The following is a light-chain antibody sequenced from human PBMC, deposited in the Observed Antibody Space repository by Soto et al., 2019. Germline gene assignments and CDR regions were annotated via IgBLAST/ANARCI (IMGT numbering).Light chain of an antibody. Sequence: QPASFSVSPGQSITIAFTGTSSDVGAYNFVSWHQQHPGKAPKLMIYNVYDRPSGISYRFSGPKSGNTASLTISGLQGEDEADYYCSAYTVSRTYVFGTGTKVTVL. CDR1: SSDVGAYNF. CDR3: SAYTVSRTYV. J-gene: IGLJ1*01. V-gene: IGLV2-14*03. CDR2: NVY.